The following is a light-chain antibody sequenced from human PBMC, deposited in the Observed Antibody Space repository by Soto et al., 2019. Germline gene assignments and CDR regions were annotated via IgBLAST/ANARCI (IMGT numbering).Light chain of an antibody. CDR3: QQYNNWPQP. CDR1: QSVSSN. V-gene: IGKV3-15*01. Sequence: EIVMTQSPATLSVSPGERATLSCRASQSVSSNLAWYQQKPGQAPRLLIYGTSTRATGIAARFSGSGSGTEFTLTISSLQSEDFAVYYCQQYNNWPQPFGQGTKVDIK. J-gene: IGKJ1*01. CDR2: GTS.